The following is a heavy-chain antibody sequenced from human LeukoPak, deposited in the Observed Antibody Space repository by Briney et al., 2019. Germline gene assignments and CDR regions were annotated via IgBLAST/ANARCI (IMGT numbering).Heavy chain of an antibody. CDR3: ARALYDSSGYYFDY. CDR1: GYTFTSYY. V-gene: IGHV1-46*01. Sequence: ASVEVSCKASGYTFTSYYMHWVRQAPGQGLEWMGLINPTGDSTGYAQKFQGRVTMTRDMSTSTDYLELSSLRAEDTAVYYCARALYDSSGYYFDYWGQGTLVTVSS. J-gene: IGHJ4*02. CDR2: INPTGDST. D-gene: IGHD3-22*01.